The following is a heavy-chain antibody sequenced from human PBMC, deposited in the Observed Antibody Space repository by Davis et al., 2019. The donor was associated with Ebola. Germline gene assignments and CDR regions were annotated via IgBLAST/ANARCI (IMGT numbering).Heavy chain of an antibody. CDR1: GFTFSSYA. D-gene: IGHD4-17*01. V-gene: IGHV3-64*01. Sequence: PGGSLRLSCAASGFTFSSYAMHWVRQAPGKGLEYVSAISSNGGSTYYANSVKGRFTISRDNSKNTLYLQMGSLRAEDMAVYYCARVFSDGDYYFDYWGQGTLVTVS. CDR2: ISSNGGST. CDR3: ARVFSDGDYYFDY. J-gene: IGHJ4*02.